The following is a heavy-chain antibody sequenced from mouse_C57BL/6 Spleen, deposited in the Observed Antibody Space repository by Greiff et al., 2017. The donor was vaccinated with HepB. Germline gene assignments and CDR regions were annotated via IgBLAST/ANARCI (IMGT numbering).Heavy chain of an antibody. J-gene: IGHJ4*01. CDR2: IYPGDGDT. CDR3: AREGMDD. D-gene: IGHD3-3*01. V-gene: IGHV1-82*01. CDR1: GYAFSSSW. Sequence: QVQLQQSGPELVKPGASVKISCKASGYAFSSSWMNWVKQRPGKGLEWIGRIYPGDGDTNYNGKFKGKATLTADKSSSTAYMQLSSLTSEDSAVYFCAREGMDDWGQGTSVTVSS.